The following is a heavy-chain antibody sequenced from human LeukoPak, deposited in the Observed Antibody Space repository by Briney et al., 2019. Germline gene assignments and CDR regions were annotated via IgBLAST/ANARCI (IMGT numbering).Heavy chain of an antibody. Sequence: GSLRLSCVASGLTFSNHWMSWVRQAPGRGLEWVANIREERGQEYYVASVKGRFTISKNSAKNSLYLQMNTLRVEDTAMYYCASLDTAKQPLANHWGQGTLVTVSS. J-gene: IGHJ5*02. D-gene: IGHD5-18*01. CDR1: GLTFSNHW. CDR2: IREERGQE. CDR3: ASLDTAKQPLANH. V-gene: IGHV3-7*03.